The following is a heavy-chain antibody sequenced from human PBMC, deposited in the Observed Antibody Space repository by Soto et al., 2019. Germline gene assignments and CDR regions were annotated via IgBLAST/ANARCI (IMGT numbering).Heavy chain of an antibody. J-gene: IGHJ4*02. CDR1: NGSFGGYY. CDR3: ARHGGYYFDY. Sequence: SETLSLTCTVYNGSFGGYYLTWIRQPPGKGLEWIGEIYQGLSIVYNPSLESRVTLSGDSSKNQFSLKLRSVTAADTGVYYCARHGGYYFDYWGQGALVTVSS. V-gene: IGHV4-34*01. CDR2: IYQGLSI. D-gene: IGHD3-16*01.